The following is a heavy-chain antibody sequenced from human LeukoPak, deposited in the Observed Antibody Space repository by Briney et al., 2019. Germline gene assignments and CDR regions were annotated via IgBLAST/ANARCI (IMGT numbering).Heavy chain of an antibody. V-gene: IGHV1-18*01. CDR3: ARVFREGPFDY. J-gene: IGHJ4*02. Sequence: ASVKVSCKASGYTFTSYGISWERQAPGQGLEWMGWISAYNGNTNYAQKLQGRVTMTTDTSTSTAYLELRSLRSDDTAVYYCARVFREGPFDYWGQGTLVTVSS. CDR2: ISAYNGNT. CDR1: GYTFTSYG.